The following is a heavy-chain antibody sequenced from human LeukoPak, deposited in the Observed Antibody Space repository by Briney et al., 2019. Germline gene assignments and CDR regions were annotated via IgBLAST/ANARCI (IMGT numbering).Heavy chain of an antibody. V-gene: IGHV1-18*01. Sequence: ASVTVSCTASGYTFTSDAISWVRRAPGQGLEWMGWISAYNGNTNYAQKLQGRVTMTTDTSTSTAYMELRSLRSDDTAVYYCARLVYAYYYDSSGYYPNYFDYWGQGTLVTVSS. CDR3: ARLVYAYYYDSSGYYPNYFDY. D-gene: IGHD3-22*01. CDR2: ISAYNGNT. J-gene: IGHJ4*02. CDR1: GYTFTSDA.